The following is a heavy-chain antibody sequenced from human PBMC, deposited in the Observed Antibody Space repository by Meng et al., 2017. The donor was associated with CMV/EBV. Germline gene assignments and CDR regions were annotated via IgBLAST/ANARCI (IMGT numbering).Heavy chain of an antibody. D-gene: IGHD5-24*01. J-gene: IGHJ4*02. Sequence: GESLKISCAASGFTFSSYAMHWVRQAPGKGLEWVAFIRYDGTNKYYTDSVKGRFTISRDNSKNTLYLQMNSLRAEDTAVYYCAKDFMEGEMATISGDYWGQGTLVTVSS. CDR1: GFTFSSYA. V-gene: IGHV3-30*02. CDR3: AKDFMEGEMATISGDY. CDR2: IRYDGTNK.